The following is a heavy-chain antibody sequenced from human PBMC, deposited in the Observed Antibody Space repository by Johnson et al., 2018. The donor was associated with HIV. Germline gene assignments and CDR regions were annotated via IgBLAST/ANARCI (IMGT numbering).Heavy chain of an antibody. J-gene: IGHJ3*02. CDR2: IWPDGSNR. V-gene: IGHV3-33*06. CDR1: GLTLSAYG. Sequence: QVQLVESGGGVVQPGTSLRLSCEASGLTLSAYGLHWVRQAPGKGLEWVAVIWPDGSNRYYADSVKGRFSISRDNSKNTLYLQMSSLRAEDTAVYYCAKPYRSGWPHIDAFDIWGQGTMVTVSS. CDR3: AKPYRSGWPHIDAFDI. D-gene: IGHD6-19*01.